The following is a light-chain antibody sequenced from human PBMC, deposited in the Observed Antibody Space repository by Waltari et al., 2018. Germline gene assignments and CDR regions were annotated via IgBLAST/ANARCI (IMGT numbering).Light chain of an antibody. CDR2: TTN. J-gene: IGLJ3*02. Sequence: QTVLTQDPSISVSPGGTATLPCGLTPASVPTSSYPGWYRQTPGQPPRTLIYTTNTRSSGVPDRFSGSILGNKATLTITGAQADDESDYYCVLYLGTGIWVFGGGTKLTVL. CDR1: PASVPTSSY. V-gene: IGLV8-61*01. CDR3: VLYLGTGIWV.